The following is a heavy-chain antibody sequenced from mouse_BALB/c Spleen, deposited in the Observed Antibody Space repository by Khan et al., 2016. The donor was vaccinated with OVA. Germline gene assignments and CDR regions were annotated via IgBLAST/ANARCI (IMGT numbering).Heavy chain of an antibody. CDR1: GYTFTSYW. Sequence: VKLKESGAELAKPGASVKMSCKASGYTFTSYWMHWVKQRPGQGLEWIGYINPSTGYTEYNQRFKDKATLTADKSSSTAYMQLSSLTSEDSAVYYCVNHGSSSAWFTYWGQGTLVTVSA. D-gene: IGHD1-1*01. V-gene: IGHV1-7*01. CDR2: INPSTGYT. J-gene: IGHJ3*01. CDR3: VNHGSSSAWFTY.